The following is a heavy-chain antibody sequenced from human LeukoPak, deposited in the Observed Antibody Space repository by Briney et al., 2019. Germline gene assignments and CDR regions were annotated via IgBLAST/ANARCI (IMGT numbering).Heavy chain of an antibody. CDR1: GFIFDDYA. CDR2: ISWDGGST. D-gene: IGHD3-3*01. V-gene: IGHV3-43D*03. Sequence: GGSLRLSCAASGFIFDDYAMHWVRQAPGKGLEWVSLISWDGGSTYYADSVKGRFTISRDNSKNSLYLQMNSLRAEDTALYYCAKDRDFWSGYSPNYYMDVWGKGTTVTVSS. CDR3: AKDRDFWSGYSPNYYMDV. J-gene: IGHJ6*03.